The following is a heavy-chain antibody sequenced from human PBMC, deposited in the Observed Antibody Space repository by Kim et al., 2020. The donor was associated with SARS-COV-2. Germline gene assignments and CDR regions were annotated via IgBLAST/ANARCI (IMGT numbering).Heavy chain of an antibody. Sequence: GGSLRLSCAASGFTFSSYSMNWVRQAPGKGLEWVSSISSSSSYIYYADSVKGRFTISRDNAKNSLYLQMNSLRAEDTAVYYCARDRGGNPTYYFDYWGQGTLVTVSS. CDR3: ARDRGGNPTYYFDY. V-gene: IGHV3-21*01. CDR2: ISSSSSYI. CDR1: GFTFSSYS. D-gene: IGHD2-15*01. J-gene: IGHJ4*02.